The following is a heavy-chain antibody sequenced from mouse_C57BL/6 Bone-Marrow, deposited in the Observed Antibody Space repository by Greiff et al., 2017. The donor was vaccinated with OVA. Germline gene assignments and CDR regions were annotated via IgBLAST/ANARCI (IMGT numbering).Heavy chain of an antibody. Sequence: EVKVVESGPGLAKPSQTLSLTCSVTGYSITSDYWNWIRKFPGNKLEYMGYISYSGSTYYNPSLKSRISITRDTSKNQYYLQLNSVTTEDTATYYCARYPYYYGSSRDYFDYWGQGTTLTVSS. CDR2: ISYSGST. V-gene: IGHV3-8*01. CDR1: GYSITSDY. D-gene: IGHD1-1*01. CDR3: ARYPYYYGSSRDYFDY. J-gene: IGHJ2*01.